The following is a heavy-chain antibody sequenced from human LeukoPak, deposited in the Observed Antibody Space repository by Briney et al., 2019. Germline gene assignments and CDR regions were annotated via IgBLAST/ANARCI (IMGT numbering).Heavy chain of an antibody. J-gene: IGHJ3*02. Sequence: PSETLSLTCTVSGGSISSYYWSWIRQPAGKGLEWIGRIYTSGSTNYNPSLKSRVTMSVDTSKNQFSLKLSSVTAADTAVYYCARDPAVYYDFWSGSPALNAFDIWGQGTMVTVSS. CDR3: ARDPAVYYDFWSGSPALNAFDI. CDR1: GGSISSYY. D-gene: IGHD3-3*01. CDR2: IYTSGST. V-gene: IGHV4-4*07.